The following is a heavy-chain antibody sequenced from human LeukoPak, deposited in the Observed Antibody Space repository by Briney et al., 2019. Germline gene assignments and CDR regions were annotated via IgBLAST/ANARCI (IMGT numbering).Heavy chain of an antibody. CDR2: ISYDGSNK. V-gene: IGHV3-30*03. CDR1: GFTFSSYG. Sequence: GGSLRLSCAASGFTFSSYGMHWVRQAPGKGLEWVAVISYDGSNKYYADSVKGRFTISRDNSKNTLYLQMNSLRAEDTAVYFCASQGSSTWGIFDYWGQGTLVTVSS. CDR3: ASQGSSTWGIFDY. J-gene: IGHJ4*02. D-gene: IGHD3-16*01.